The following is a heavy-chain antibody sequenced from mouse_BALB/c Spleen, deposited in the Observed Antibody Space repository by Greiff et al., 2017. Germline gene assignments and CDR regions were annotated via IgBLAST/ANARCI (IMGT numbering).Heavy chain of an antibody. D-gene: IGHD1-1*02. CDR2: INPSSGYT. CDR3: ASGGSRAY. CDR1: GYTFTSYT. V-gene: IGHV1-4*02. J-gene: IGHJ3*01. Sequence: VQLQQSAAELARPGASVKMSCKASGYTFTSYTMHWVKQRPGQGLEWIGYINPSSGYTEYNQKFKDKTTLTADKSSSTAYMQLSSLTSEDSAVYYCASGGSRAYWGQGTLVTVSA.